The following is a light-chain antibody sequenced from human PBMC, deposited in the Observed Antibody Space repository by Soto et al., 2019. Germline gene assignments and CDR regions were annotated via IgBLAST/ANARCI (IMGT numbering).Light chain of an antibody. V-gene: IGKV3-11*01. CDR2: DAS. J-gene: IGKJ3*01. CDR1: QSVSSY. CDR3: QQRSSWPPFA. Sequence: EIVLTQSPATLSLSPGERATLSCRASQSVSSYLVWYQQKPGQAPRLLIYDASTRATDVPARFSGSGSGTDFTLTIRSLEAEDFAIYYCQQRSSWPPFAFGPGTTVDIK.